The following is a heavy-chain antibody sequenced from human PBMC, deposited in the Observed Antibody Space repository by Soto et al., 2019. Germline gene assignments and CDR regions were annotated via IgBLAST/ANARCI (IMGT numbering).Heavy chain of an antibody. V-gene: IGHV4-31*03. CDR1: GGSISSGGYY. J-gene: IGHJ6*02. CDR2: ISYSGST. D-gene: IGHD1-26*01. Sequence: PSETLSLTCTVSGGSISSGGYYWSWIRQHPGTGLEWIGHISYSGSTYYNTSLKSRVTISVDKSKNQFSLKLSSVTAADTAVYYCARVGVGATTVSSYYYYGMDVWGQGTTVTVSS. CDR3: ARVGVGATTVSSYYYYGMDV.